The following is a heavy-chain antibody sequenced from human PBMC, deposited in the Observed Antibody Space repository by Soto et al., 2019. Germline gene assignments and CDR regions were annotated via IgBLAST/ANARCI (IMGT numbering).Heavy chain of an antibody. Sequence: GGSLNLSCAASVFSFSTYSMNWFRQAPGKGLEWVSYISFSSTTIFYADSVRGRFTISRDNAKNSLYLQMNTLRDEDTAVYYCARDNGMAGSFDPWGQGTLVTVSS. D-gene: IGHD2-8*01. CDR1: VFSFSTYS. CDR2: ISFSSTTI. V-gene: IGHV3-48*02. CDR3: ARDNGMAGSFDP. J-gene: IGHJ5*02.